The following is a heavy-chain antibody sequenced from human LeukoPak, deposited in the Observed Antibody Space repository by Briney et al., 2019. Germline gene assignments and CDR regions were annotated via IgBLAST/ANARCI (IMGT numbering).Heavy chain of an antibody. V-gene: IGHV4-34*01. Sequence: MSSETLSLTCAVYGGSFSGYYWSWIRQPPGKGLEWIGEINHSGSTNYNPSLKSRVTISVDTSKNQFSLKLSSVTAADTAVYYCARDRKGGYSYGFDYYYGMDVWGQGTTVTVSS. CDR3: ARDRKGGYSYGFDYYYGMDV. CDR2: INHSGST. D-gene: IGHD5-18*01. J-gene: IGHJ6*02. CDR1: GGSFSGYY.